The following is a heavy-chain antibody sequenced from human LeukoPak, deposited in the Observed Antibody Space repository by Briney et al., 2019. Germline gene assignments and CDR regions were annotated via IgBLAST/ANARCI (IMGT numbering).Heavy chain of an antibody. V-gene: IGHV3-20*04. D-gene: IGHD3-3*02. J-gene: IGHJ4*02. CDR1: GFTFVDYG. CDR3: ARVRLGPSFSVSPLDL. CDR2: INYNGAIT. Sequence: GGSLRLSCATSGFTFVDYGLSWVRRAPGKGLEWLCAINYNGAITDYADSVKGRFTISRDNAKSSLYLRMDSLRAEDTALYYCARVRLGPSFSVSPLDLWGQGTLVTVSS.